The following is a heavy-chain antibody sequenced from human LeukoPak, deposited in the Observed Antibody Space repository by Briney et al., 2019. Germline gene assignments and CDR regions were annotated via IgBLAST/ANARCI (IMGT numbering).Heavy chain of an antibody. J-gene: IGHJ4*02. CDR2: ISSGSSYI. CDR1: GFTFSSYS. Sequence: GGSLRLSCAASGFTFSSYSMNWVRQAPGKGLEWVSSISSGSSYIYYADSVKGRFTISTDNAKNSLYLQMNSLRAEDTAVYYCARDLDLGGFDYWGQGTLVTVSS. D-gene: IGHD1-26*01. CDR3: ARDLDLGGFDY. V-gene: IGHV3-21*01.